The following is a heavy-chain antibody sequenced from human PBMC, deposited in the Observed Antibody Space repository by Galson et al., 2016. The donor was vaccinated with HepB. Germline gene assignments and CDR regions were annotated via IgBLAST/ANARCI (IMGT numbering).Heavy chain of an antibody. D-gene: IGHD6-19*01. CDR1: GGSISSGGYY. CDR3: ARGPPPGYTSGWGH. V-gene: IGHV4-31*03. Sequence: TLSLTCTVSGGSISSGGYYWSWIRQHPGKGLEWIGYIYYSGSTDYNPSLKSRVTISVDTSKNQFSLKLSSVTAADTAVYYCARGPPPGYTSGWGHWGQGTLVTVSS. J-gene: IGHJ1*01. CDR2: IYYSGST.